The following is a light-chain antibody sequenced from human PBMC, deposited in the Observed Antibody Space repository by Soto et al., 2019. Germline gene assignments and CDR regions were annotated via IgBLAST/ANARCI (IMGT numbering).Light chain of an antibody. CDR3: QQFNNWPFT. V-gene: IGKV3-15*01. CDR2: SAS. J-gene: IGKJ3*01. Sequence: EVVMTQSPATLSVSPGERATLSCRASQRIASNLACYQQRPGQAPRLLIHSASTRATNIPARFSGSGSGTEFTLTIRSLQSEDFAIYYCQQFNNWPFTFGPGTKVEFK. CDR1: QRIASN.